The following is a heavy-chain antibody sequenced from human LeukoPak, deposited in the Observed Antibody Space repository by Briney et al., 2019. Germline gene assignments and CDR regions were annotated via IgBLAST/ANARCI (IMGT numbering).Heavy chain of an antibody. Sequence: PGGSLRLSCAASGFTFPHYAMHWVRQAPGKGLEWVAVIAYDGSNKYYADSVKGRFTIFRDNSKNTLYLQMNSLRVDDTAVYYCAREDYGKHYFDYWGQGTLVTVSS. CDR1: GFTFPHYA. D-gene: IGHD4-17*01. CDR3: AREDYGKHYFDY. V-gene: IGHV3-30-3*01. CDR2: IAYDGSNK. J-gene: IGHJ4*02.